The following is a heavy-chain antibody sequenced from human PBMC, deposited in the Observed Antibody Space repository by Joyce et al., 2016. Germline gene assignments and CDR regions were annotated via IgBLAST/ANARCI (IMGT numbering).Heavy chain of an antibody. D-gene: IGHD2-15*01. Sequence: EVQVLESGGGLVQPGGSLRLSCAASGFTFSSYPMTWVRQAPGKGLEWVSAISGRGDRTYYADSVKGRFTISRDNSKNTLYLQMNSLRAEDTAVYYCAKAVYCSGGSCYFGYYYYGMDVWGQGTTVTVSS. J-gene: IGHJ6*02. CDR2: ISGRGDRT. CDR3: AKAVYCSGGSCYFGYYYYGMDV. V-gene: IGHV3-23*01. CDR1: GFTFSSYP.